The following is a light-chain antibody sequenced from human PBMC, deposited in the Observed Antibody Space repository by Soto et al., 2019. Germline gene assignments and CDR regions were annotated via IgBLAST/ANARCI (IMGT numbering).Light chain of an antibody. V-gene: IGKV3-20*01. CDR3: QQYGSSPWT. J-gene: IGKJ1*01. CDR1: QSVGSD. CDR2: GAS. Sequence: EMVMTQSPATLSVSPGERATLSCRASQSVGSDLAWYQQKPGQAPRLLIYGASSRATGIPDRFSGSGSGTDFTRTISRLEPEGFAVYYCQQYGSSPWTFGQGTKVDIK.